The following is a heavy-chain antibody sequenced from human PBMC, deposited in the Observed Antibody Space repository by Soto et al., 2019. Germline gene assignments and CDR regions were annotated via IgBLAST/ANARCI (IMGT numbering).Heavy chain of an antibody. D-gene: IGHD1-26*01. CDR1: GGSISSGGYY. CDR2: IYYSGST. CDR3: ARVMSISRLLIVGATTAWFDP. V-gene: IGHV4-31*03. Sequence: QVQLQESGPGLVKPSQTLSLTCTVSGGSISSGGYYWSWIRQHPGKGLEWIGYIYYSGSTYYNPSLKSRVTISVDTSKNQFSLKLSSVTAADTAVYYCARVMSISRLLIVGATTAWFDPWGQGTLVTVSS. J-gene: IGHJ5*02.